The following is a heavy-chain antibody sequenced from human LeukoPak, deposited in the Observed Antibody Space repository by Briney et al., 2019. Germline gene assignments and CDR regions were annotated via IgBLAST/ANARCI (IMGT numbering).Heavy chain of an antibody. Sequence: GGSLRLSCAASGFTFANYVTHWVRQAPGKGLEWVAFIRYDGSNEYYVDSVKGRFTISRDNSKNTLYLQMNSLRAEDTAVYYCAKDQFWFGESNAFDYWGQGTLVTVSS. CDR2: IRYDGSNE. CDR1: GFTFANYV. J-gene: IGHJ4*02. V-gene: IGHV3-30*02. CDR3: AKDQFWFGESNAFDY. D-gene: IGHD3-10*01.